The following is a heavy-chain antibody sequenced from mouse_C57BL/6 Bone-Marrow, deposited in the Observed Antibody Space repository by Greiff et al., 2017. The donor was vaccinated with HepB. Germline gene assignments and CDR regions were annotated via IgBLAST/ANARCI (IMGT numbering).Heavy chain of an antibody. V-gene: IGHV1-62-2*01. CDR3: ARHEETWLRFRGAWFAY. D-gene: IGHD3-2*02. Sequence: QVQLQQSGAELVKPGASVKLSCKASGYTFTEYTIHWVKQRSGQGLEWIGWFYPGSGSIKYNEKFKDKATLTADKSSSTVYMELSRLTSEDSAVYFCARHEETWLRFRGAWFAYWGQGTLVTVSA. CDR2: FYPGSGSI. CDR1: GYTFTEYT. J-gene: IGHJ3*01.